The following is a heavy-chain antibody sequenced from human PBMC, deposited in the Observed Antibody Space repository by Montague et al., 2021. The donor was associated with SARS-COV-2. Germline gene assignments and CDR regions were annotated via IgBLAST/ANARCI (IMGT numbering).Heavy chain of an antibody. Sequence: SETLSLTCSVSGGSITSSSYYWGWIRQSPDKGLEWIGNIYYSGSTYYNPSLKSRVTISVDTSKYQFSLKLSSVTAADTAVYYCVSLWKYGSGRHYAPWDYLNYGVDDWGQGTTVTVSS. CDR3: VSLWKYGSGRHYAPWDYLNYGVDD. CDR2: IYYSGST. CDR1: GGSITSSSYY. J-gene: IGHJ6*02. V-gene: IGHV4-39*01. D-gene: IGHD3-10*01.